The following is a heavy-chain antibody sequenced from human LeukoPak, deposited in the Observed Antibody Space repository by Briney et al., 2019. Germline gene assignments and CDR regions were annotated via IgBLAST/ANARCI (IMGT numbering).Heavy chain of an antibody. V-gene: IGHV3-66*01. Sequence: GGSLRLSCAASGFTVSSNYMSWVRQAPGKGLEWVSVIYSGGSTYYADSVKGRFTISRDNSKNTLYLQMNSLRAEDTAVYYCARDAYDILTGSIGYFDHWGQGTLVTVSS. D-gene: IGHD3-9*01. CDR3: ARDAYDILTGSIGYFDH. CDR2: IYSGGST. CDR1: GFTVSSNY. J-gene: IGHJ4*02.